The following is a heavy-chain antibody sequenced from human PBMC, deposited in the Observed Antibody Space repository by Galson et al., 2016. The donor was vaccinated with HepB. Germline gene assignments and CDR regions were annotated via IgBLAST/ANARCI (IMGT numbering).Heavy chain of an antibody. CDR2: INPSGGST. CDR1: GYTFTSYY. V-gene: IGHV1-46*01. D-gene: IGHD2-2*01. J-gene: IGHJ5*02. Sequence: SVKVSCKASGYTFTSYYMHWVRQAPGQGLEWMGIINPSGGSTSYAQKFQGRVTMTRDPSTSTVYMELSSLRSEDTDVYYCAIDKNIVVVPAAMGFAPWGQATLVTVSS. CDR3: AIDKNIVVVPAAMGFAP.